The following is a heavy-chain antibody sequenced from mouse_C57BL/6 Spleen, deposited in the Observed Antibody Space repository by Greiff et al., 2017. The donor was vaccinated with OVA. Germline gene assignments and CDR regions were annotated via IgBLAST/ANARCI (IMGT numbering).Heavy chain of an antibody. CDR1: GFTFSDYG. Sequence: EVQLVESGGGLVKPGGSLKLSCAASGFTFSDYGMHWVRQAPEKGLEWVAYISSGSSTIHYADTVKGRFTISRDNAKNTLFLQMTSLRSEDTAMYYCARPITTVVEDYAMDYWGQGTSVTVSS. CDR3: ARPITTVVEDYAMDY. D-gene: IGHD1-1*01. J-gene: IGHJ4*01. CDR2: ISSGSSTI. V-gene: IGHV5-17*01.